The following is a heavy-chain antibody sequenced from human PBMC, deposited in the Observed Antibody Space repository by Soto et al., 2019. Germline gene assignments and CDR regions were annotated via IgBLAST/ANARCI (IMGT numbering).Heavy chain of an antibody. D-gene: IGHD2-2*01. CDR1: GFTFSSYS. CDR3: ARDEDYCSSTSCYYYYMDV. CDR2: ISSSSSYI. J-gene: IGHJ6*03. Sequence: GGSLRLSCAASGFTFSSYSMNWVRQAPGKGLEWVSSISSSSSYIYYADSVKGRFTISRDNAKNSLYLQMNSLRAEDTAVYYCARDEDYCSSTSCYYYYMDVWGKGTTVTVSS. V-gene: IGHV3-21*01.